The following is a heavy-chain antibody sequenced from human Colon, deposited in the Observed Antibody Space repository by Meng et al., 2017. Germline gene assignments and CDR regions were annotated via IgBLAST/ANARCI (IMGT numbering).Heavy chain of an antibody. V-gene: IGHV3-30*04. D-gene: IGHD3-10*01. Sequence: GESLKISCAASGFTFSDFAVHWVRRSPGRGLEWVAVISHDGTYISYTDSVKGRFTISRDSSVNTVFLQMSSLRVEDTAVYYCARPRGPGKGGVRYFDYWGQGTLVT. CDR3: ARPRGPGKGGVRYFDY. J-gene: IGHJ4*02. CDR2: ISHDGTYI. CDR1: GFTFSDFA.